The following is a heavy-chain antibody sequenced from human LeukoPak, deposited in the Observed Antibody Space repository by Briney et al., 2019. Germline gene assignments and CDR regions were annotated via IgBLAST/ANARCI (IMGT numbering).Heavy chain of an antibody. D-gene: IGHD3-22*01. V-gene: IGHV4-59*01. Sequence: PSETLSLTCTVSGGSTTNYYWSWIRQPPGKGLEWIGYIYYSGSTSYNPSLKSRVTISIDTSKSQFSLKLSSVTAADTAVYYCAKSYDSSGYYNYWGQGTLVTVSS. CDR3: AKSYDSSGYYNY. CDR2: IYYSGST. J-gene: IGHJ4*02. CDR1: GGSTTNYY.